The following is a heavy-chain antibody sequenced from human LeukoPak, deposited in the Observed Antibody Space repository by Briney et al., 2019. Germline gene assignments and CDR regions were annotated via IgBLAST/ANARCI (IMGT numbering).Heavy chain of an antibody. Sequence: GRSLRLSRAVSGFTFSSYGMHWVRHAPGKGLEGVAVISYDGSNKYYADSVKGRFTISRDNSKNTLYLQMNSLRAEDTAVYYCALIPGGETTLPFDYWGQGPLVTVSS. V-gene: IGHV3-30*03. CDR1: GFTFSSYG. CDR2: ISYDGSNK. J-gene: IGHJ4*02. D-gene: IGHD2-8*02. CDR3: ALIPGGETTLPFDY.